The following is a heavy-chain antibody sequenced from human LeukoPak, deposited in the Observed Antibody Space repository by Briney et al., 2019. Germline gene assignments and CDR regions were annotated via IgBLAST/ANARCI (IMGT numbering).Heavy chain of an antibody. V-gene: IGHV1-69*06. CDR2: IIPIFGTA. CDR1: GGTFSSYA. D-gene: IGHD3-9*01. J-gene: IGHJ4*02. CDR3: ARSPHILTGENFDY. Sequence: SVKVSCKASGGTFSSYAISWVRQAPGQGLEWMGGIIPIFGTANYAQKFQGRVTITADKSTSTAYMELSSLRSADTAVYYCARSPHILTGENFDYWGQGTLLTVSS.